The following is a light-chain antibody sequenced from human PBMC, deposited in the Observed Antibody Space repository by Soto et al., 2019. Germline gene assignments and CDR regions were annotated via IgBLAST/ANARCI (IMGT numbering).Light chain of an antibody. J-gene: IGKJ1*01. V-gene: IGKV3-11*01. Sequence: EIVLTQSPATLSLSPGERATLSCRASQSVSSYLAWYQQKPGQAPRLLIYDASNRATGIPARFSGSGSGTDFTLTSSSREPEDFAVDYCQQRSNGPPTFGQGTKGEIK. CDR2: DAS. CDR3: QQRSNGPPT. CDR1: QSVSSY.